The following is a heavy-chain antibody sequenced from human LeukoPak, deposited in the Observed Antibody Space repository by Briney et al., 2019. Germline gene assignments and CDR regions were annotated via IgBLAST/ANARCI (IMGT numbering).Heavy chain of an antibody. CDR1: GGSFSGYY. Sequence: SETLSLTCAVYGGSFSGYYWSWIRQPPGKGLEWIGEINHSGSTNYNPSLKSRVTISVDTSKNQFSLKLSSVTAADTAVYYCARDLGSGSSDYWGQGTLVTVSS. D-gene: IGHD1-26*01. CDR2: INHSGST. V-gene: IGHV4-34*01. J-gene: IGHJ4*02. CDR3: ARDLGSGSSDY.